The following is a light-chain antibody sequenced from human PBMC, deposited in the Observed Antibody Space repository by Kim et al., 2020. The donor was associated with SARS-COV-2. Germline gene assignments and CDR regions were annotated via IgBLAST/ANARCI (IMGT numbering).Light chain of an antibody. J-gene: IGKJ4*01. CDR1: QGIGNL. CDR3: QHYSNYPFT. Sequence: AAIGDRVTITCRASQGIGNLLAWFQQKPGKAPKSLIYAASNLHSGVPSRFSGSSSGTEFTLIISSLQPEDFATYYCQHYSNYPFTFGGGTKLEI. CDR2: AAS. V-gene: IGKV1-16*01.